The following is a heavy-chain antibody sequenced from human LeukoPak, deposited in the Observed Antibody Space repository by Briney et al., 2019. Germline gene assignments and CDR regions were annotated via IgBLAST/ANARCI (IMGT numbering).Heavy chain of an antibody. Sequence: AGGSLRLFCAASGFTFSSYSMNWVRQATGKGLEWVSSISSRSDYIYYADSVKGRFTISRDNAKNSLYLQMNSLRAEDTAVYYCASQIVGAVDYWGQGTLVTVSS. CDR3: ASQIVGAVDY. CDR2: ISSRSDYI. D-gene: IGHD1-26*01. CDR1: GFTFSSYS. V-gene: IGHV3-21*01. J-gene: IGHJ4*02.